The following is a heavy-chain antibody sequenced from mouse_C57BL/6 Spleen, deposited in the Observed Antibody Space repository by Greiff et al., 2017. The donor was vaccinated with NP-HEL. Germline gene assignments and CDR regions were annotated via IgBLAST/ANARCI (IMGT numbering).Heavy chain of an antibody. Sequence: EVQLVESGGGLVKPGGSLKLSCAASGFTFSDYGMHWVRQAPEKGLEWVAYISRGSSTIYYADTVKGRVTITGDNAKNTLFLQMTGLRSEDTAMYYCAGGSAPYNGYYYFDYWGQGTTLTVSS. J-gene: IGHJ2*01. V-gene: IGHV5-17*01. CDR1: GFTFSDYG. CDR3: AGGSAPYNGYYYFDY. D-gene: IGHD2-3*01. CDR2: ISRGSSTI.